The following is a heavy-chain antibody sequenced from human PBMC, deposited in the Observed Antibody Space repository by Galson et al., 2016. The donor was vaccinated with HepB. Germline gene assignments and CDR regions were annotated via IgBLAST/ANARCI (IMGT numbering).Heavy chain of an antibody. Sequence: SVKVSCKAPGYTFTSYDINWVRQATGQGLEWMGWMNPISASTGYAQKFQGIVTMTRNTSITTAYMELSSLTSEDTAVYYCARERVVPAPMGYYFDYRGQGTLVTVSS. V-gene: IGHV1-8*01. CDR1: GYTFTSYD. CDR3: ARERVVPAPMGYYFDY. D-gene: IGHD2-2*01. CDR2: MNPISAST. J-gene: IGHJ4*02.